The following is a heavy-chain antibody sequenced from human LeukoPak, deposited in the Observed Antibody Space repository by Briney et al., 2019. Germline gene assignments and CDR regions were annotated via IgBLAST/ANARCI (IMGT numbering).Heavy chain of an antibody. CDR2: ISSSGSTI. CDR3: ASDAEYCSGGSCYRGNFDY. Sequence: GGSLRLSCAASGFTFSSYEMNWVRQAPGKGLEWGSYISSSGSTIYYADSVKGRFTISRDNAKNSLYLQMNSLRAEDTAVYYCASDAEYCSGGSCYRGNFDYWGQGTLVTVSS. J-gene: IGHJ4*02. D-gene: IGHD2-15*01. CDR1: GFTFSSYE. V-gene: IGHV3-48*03.